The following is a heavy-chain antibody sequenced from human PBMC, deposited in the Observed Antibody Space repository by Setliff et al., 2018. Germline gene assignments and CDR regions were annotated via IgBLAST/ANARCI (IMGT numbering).Heavy chain of an antibody. V-gene: IGHV1-18*01. Sequence: GASVKVSCKASGYAFSDFGVTWVRQAPGQGLEWVGWISPHTGNTYYAPNFEGRVSLTTDTSTSTAYMELRSLRSDDTAVYYCSRLVRFCTKTVCQRLSGDDYWGQGALVTVS. CDR3: SRLVRFCTKTVCQRLSGDDY. D-gene: IGHD2-8*01. CDR1: GYAFSDFG. J-gene: IGHJ4*02. CDR2: ISPHTGNT.